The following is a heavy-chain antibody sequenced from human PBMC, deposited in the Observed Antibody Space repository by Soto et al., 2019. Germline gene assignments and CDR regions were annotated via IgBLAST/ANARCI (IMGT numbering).Heavy chain of an antibody. V-gene: IGHV1-2*02. CDR1: GYTLSGYY. CDR3: ARRTRLGAFDI. J-gene: IGHJ3*02. CDR2: INPNSGGT. Sequence: PMKVRCKASGYTLSGYYIHGALQAPGQGLDWMGWINPNSGGTNFAQKFQGRVTMTRDTSISTAYMELSRLRSDDTGVYNCARRTRLGAFDIGGQGTRVTDSS.